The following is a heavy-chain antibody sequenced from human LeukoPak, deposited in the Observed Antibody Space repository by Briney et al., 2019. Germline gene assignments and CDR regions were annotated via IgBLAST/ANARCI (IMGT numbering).Heavy chain of an antibody. Sequence: GGSLRLSCAASGFTFSSYGMHWVRQAPGKGLEWVAVISYDGSNKYYADSVKGRFTISRDNSKNTLYLQMNSLRAEDTAVYYCAKDSSRYDITYGMDVWGKGATVTVSS. CDR3: AKDSSRYDITYGMDV. J-gene: IGHJ6*04. CDR1: GFTFSSYG. CDR2: ISYDGSNK. D-gene: IGHD3-9*01. V-gene: IGHV3-30*18.